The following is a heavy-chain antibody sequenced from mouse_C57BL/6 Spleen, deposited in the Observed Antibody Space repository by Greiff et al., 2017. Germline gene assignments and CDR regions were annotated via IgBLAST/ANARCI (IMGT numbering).Heavy chain of an antibody. V-gene: IGHV1-50*01. J-gene: IGHJ2*01. CDR1: GYTFTSYW. CDR2: IDPSDSYT. Sequence: QVQLQQPGAELVKPGASVKLSCKASGYTFTSYWMQWVKQRPGQGLEWIGEIDPSDSYTNYNQKFKGKATLTVDTSSSTAYMQLSSLTSEDSAVYYCARLRDFDYWGKGTTLTVSS. CDR3: ARLRDFDY.